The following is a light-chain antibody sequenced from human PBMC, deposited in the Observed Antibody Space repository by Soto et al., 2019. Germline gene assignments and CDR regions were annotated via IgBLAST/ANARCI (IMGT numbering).Light chain of an antibody. CDR2: EVS. J-gene: IGLJ1*01. CDR3: SSHTSSSTDYV. CDR1: TSDVGSDKY. V-gene: IGLV2-14*01. Sequence: QSALAQPASVSGSPGQSITISCTGSTSDVGSDKYVSWYQQHPGKAPKVLIYEVSNRPSGVSNHFSGARSGNTASLTISGLQAEDEADYYCSSHTSSSTDYVFGTGTKLTVL.